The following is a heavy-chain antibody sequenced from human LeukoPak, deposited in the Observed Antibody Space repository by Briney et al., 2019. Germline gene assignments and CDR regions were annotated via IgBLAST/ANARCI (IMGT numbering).Heavy chain of an antibody. CDR2: ISGSGGST. CDR1: GFTFDNYR. V-gene: IGHV3-23*01. Sequence: PGGSLRLSCAASGFTFDNYRMSWVRQAPGKGLEWVSAISGSGGSTYYADSVKGRFTISRDNSKNTLYLQMNSLRAEDTAVYYCAKSGTTVTTAIDYWGQGTLVTVSS. CDR3: AKSGTTVTTAIDY. J-gene: IGHJ4*02. D-gene: IGHD4-17*01.